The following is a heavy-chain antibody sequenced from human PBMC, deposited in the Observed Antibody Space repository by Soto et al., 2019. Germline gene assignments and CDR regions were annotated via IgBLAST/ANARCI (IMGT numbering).Heavy chain of an antibody. V-gene: IGHV1-3*01. CDR1: GYTFTSYA. CDR3: ASPFDVGHYYYGMDV. Sequence: ASVKVSCKASGYTFTSYAMHWGRQAPGQRLEWMGWINAGNGNTKYSQKFQGRVTITRDTSASTAYMELSSLRSEDTAVYYCASPFDVGHYYYGMDVWGQGTTVTVSS. CDR2: INAGNGNT. J-gene: IGHJ6*02. D-gene: IGHD3-9*01.